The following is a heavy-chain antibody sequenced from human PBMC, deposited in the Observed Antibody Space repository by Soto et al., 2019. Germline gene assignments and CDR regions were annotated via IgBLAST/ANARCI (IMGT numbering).Heavy chain of an antibody. V-gene: IGHV4-59*08. J-gene: IGHJ4*02. CDR2: IYYSGST. CDR3: ATATVPYWDFDY. CDR1: GGSISSYY. D-gene: IGHD4-17*01. Sequence: SETLSLTCTVSGGSISSYYWSWIRQPPGKGLEWIGYIYYSGSTNYNPSLKSRVTISVDTSKNQFSLKLSSVTAADTAVYYCATATVPYWDFDYWGQGTLVTVSS.